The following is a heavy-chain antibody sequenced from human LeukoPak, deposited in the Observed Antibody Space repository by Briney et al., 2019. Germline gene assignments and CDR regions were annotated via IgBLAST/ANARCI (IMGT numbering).Heavy chain of an antibody. J-gene: IGHJ3*02. Sequence: ASVKVSCKASGYTFTSYAMHWVRQAPGQRLEWMGWINAGNGNTKYSQKFQGRVTITRDTSASTAYMELSSLRSEDTAVYYCARAGDLVVGATSGAAFDIWGQGTMVTVSS. CDR2: INAGNGNT. CDR1: GYTFTSYA. V-gene: IGHV1-3*01. D-gene: IGHD1-26*01. CDR3: ARAGDLVVGATSGAAFDI.